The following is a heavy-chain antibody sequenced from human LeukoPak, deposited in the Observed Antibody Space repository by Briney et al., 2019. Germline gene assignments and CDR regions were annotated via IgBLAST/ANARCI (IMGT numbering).Heavy chain of an antibody. Sequence: ASVKVSCKASGYTFTGYYMHWMRQAPGQGLEWMGWINPNSGGTNYAQKFQGRVTMTRDTSISTAYMELSRLRSDDTAVYYCARDGGYSYGYNYWGQGTLVTVSS. CDR2: INPNSGGT. CDR1: GYTFTGYY. CDR3: ARDGGYSYGYNY. D-gene: IGHD5-18*01. V-gene: IGHV1-2*02. J-gene: IGHJ4*02.